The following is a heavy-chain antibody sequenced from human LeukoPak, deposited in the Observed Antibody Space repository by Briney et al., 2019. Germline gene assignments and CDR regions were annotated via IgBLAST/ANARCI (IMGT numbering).Heavy chain of an antibody. CDR2: IHTSGNT. V-gene: IGHV4-4*07. Sequence: PSETLSLTCTVSGASISRYYWSWIRQPAGQGLEWIGRIHTSGNTNYNPSLKSRVTMSVDTSKNQFSLKLNSVTAADTAVYYCARSLHYGDYNNWNFDLWGRATLVTVSS. CDR1: GASISRYY. CDR3: ARSLHYGDYNNWNFDL. J-gene: IGHJ2*01. D-gene: IGHD4-17*01.